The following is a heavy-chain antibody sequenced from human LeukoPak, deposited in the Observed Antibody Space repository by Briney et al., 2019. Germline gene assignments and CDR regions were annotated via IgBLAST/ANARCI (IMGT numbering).Heavy chain of an antibody. J-gene: IGHJ5*02. CDR1: GGSISSDY. V-gene: IGHV4-4*07. CDR3: ARVGDCSSTSCYAHNWFDP. CDR2: IYSSGST. D-gene: IGHD2-2*01. Sequence: PSETLSLTCTVSGGSISSDYWSWIRQPAGKGLEWIGRIYSSGSTNYNPSLKSRVTMSVDTSKNQFSLKLSSVTAADTAVYYCARVGDCSSTSCYAHNWFDPWGQGTLVTVSS.